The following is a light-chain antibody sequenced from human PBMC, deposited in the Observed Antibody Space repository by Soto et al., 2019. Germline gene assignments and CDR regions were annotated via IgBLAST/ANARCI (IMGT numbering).Light chain of an antibody. CDR1: SSDIGAYDH. V-gene: IGLV2-14*01. Sequence: QSALTQPASVSGSPGQSITISCSGTSSDIGAYDHVAWFQQLPGKTPKLVIYSVSNRPSGVSYRFSGSKSGNTASLTISGLQADDEADYYCISYTVSRSCVFGPGTKLTVL. CDR2: SVS. CDR3: ISYTVSRSCV. J-gene: IGLJ1*01.